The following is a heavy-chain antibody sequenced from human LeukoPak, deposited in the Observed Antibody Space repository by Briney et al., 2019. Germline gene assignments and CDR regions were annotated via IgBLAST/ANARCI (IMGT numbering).Heavy chain of an antibody. J-gene: IGHJ4*02. Sequence: GGSLRLSCAASGFTVSSNYMSWVRQAPGKGLEWVSVIYSGGSTYYADSVKGRFTISRDNSKNTLYLQMNSLRAEDTAVYYCARGTYSSSWLHFDYWGQGTLVTVSS. CDR1: GFTVSSNY. D-gene: IGHD6-13*01. CDR2: IYSGGST. V-gene: IGHV3-66*01. CDR3: ARGTYSSSWLHFDY.